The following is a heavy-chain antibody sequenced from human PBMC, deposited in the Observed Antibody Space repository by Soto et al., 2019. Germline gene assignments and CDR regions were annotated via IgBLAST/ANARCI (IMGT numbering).Heavy chain of an antibody. CDR1: GFTFSIYG. D-gene: IGHD3-16*01. Sequence: GGSLRLSCAASGFTFSIYGMHWVRQAPGKGLEWVAVISYDGSNKYYADSMKGRFTISRDNSKNTLYLQMDSLRAEDTAVYYCAKWGSAYYYYYGMDVWGQGTTVTVS. J-gene: IGHJ6*02. V-gene: IGHV3-30*18. CDR2: ISYDGSNK. CDR3: AKWGSAYYYYYGMDV.